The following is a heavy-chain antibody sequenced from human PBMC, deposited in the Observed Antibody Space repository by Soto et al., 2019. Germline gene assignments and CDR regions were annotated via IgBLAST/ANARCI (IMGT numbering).Heavy chain of an antibody. V-gene: IGHV3-33*01. Sequence: GESLRLSCAASGFTFSSYGMHWVRQAPGKGLEWVAVIWYDGSNKYYADSVKGRFTISRDNSKNTLYLQMNSLRAEDTAVYYCASDIVVVPAVLRGSAFDIWGQGTMVTVSS. J-gene: IGHJ3*02. CDR3: ASDIVVVPAVLRGSAFDI. CDR1: GFTFSSYG. CDR2: IWYDGSNK. D-gene: IGHD2-2*01.